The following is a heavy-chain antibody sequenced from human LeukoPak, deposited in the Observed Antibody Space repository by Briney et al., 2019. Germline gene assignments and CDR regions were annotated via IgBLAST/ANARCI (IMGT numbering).Heavy chain of an antibody. CDR2: VNREGNEK. CDR3: VRDDGNRTGSTYFDAFDI. V-gene: IGHV3-7*03. Sequence: QPGGSLRLSCVASGFTFNRYWMIWVRQAPGKGLEWVANVNREGNEKHYVDSVEGRFTISRDNAKNSLYLQMNTLRNEDTAVYYCVRDDGNRTGSTYFDAFDIWGRGTLVTVSS. D-gene: IGHD3-9*01. J-gene: IGHJ3*02. CDR1: GFTFNRYW.